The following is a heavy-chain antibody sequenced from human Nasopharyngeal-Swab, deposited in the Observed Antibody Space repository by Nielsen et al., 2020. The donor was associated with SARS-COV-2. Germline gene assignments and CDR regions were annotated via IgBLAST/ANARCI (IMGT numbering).Heavy chain of an antibody. V-gene: IGHV4-4*02. J-gene: IGHJ6*02. Sequence: VRQAPGKGLEWIGETRHSGSGNYKPSLNSRVSMSVDASKNQFPLKLDSVTAADTAVYYCARGGRHGCSSANRPCAIDVWGQGATITVSS. D-gene: IGHD2-2*01. CDR3: ARGGRHGCSSANRPCAIDV. CDR2: TRHSGSG.